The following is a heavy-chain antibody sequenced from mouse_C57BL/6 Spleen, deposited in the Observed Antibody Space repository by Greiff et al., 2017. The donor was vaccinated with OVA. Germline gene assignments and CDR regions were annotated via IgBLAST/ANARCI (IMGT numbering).Heavy chain of an antibody. CDR2: ISYDGSN. V-gene: IGHV3-6*01. J-gene: IGHJ4*01. Sequence: VQLKESGPGLVKPSQSLSLTCSVPGYSITSGYYWNWIRQFPGNKLEWMGYISYDGSNNYNPSLKNRISITRDTSKNQFFLKLISLTTEDTATYYSARTPRIYYAMDYWGQGTSVTVSS. CDR3: ARTPRIYYAMDY. CDR1: GYSITSGYY.